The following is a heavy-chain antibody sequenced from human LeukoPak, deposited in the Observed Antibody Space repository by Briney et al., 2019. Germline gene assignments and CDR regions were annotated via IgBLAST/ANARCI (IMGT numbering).Heavy chain of an antibody. CDR1: GGTFSSYA. Sequence: ASVKVSCKASGGTFSSYAISWVRQAPGQGLEWMGRIIPILGIANYAQKFQGRVTITADKSTSTAYMELSSLRSEDTAVYYCARVSPLEWSFWYFDLWGRGTLVTVSS. J-gene: IGHJ2*01. D-gene: IGHD3-3*01. CDR3: ARVSPLEWSFWYFDL. V-gene: IGHV1-69*04. CDR2: IIPILGIA.